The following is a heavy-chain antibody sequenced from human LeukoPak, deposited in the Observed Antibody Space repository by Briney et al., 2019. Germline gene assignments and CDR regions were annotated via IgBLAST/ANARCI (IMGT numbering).Heavy chain of an antibody. CDR3: AKPRSSGWMFDP. V-gene: IGHV3-30*18. CDR1: GFTFSSYG. CDR2: ISYDGSNK. D-gene: IGHD6-19*01. J-gene: IGHJ5*02. Sequence: GGSLRLSCAASGFTFSSYGMHWVRQAPGKGLEWVAVISYDGSNKYYADSVKGRFTISRDNSKNTLYLQMNSPRAEDTAVYYCAKPRSSGWMFDPWGQGTLVTVSS.